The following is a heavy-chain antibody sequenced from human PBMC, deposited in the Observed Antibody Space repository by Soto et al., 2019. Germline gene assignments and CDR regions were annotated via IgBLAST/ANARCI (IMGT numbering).Heavy chain of an antibody. D-gene: IGHD6-19*01. CDR3: ARDSPAVAGTSDYYMDV. Sequence: ASVKVSCKASGGTFSSYAISWVRQAPGQGLEWMGGIIPIFGTANYAQKFQGRVTITADESTSTAYMELSSLRSEDTAVYYCARDSPAVAGTSDYYMDVWGKGTTVTVSS. J-gene: IGHJ6*03. CDR1: GGTFSSYA. V-gene: IGHV1-69*13. CDR2: IIPIFGTA.